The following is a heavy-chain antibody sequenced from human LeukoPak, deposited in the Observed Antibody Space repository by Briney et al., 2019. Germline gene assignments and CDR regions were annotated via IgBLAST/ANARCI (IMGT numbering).Heavy chain of an antibody. CDR3: SRGARLRLEELSTPPFEH. CDR1: GYTFTGYY. CDR2: INPSSGTT. J-gene: IGHJ4*02. V-gene: IGHV1-2*02. D-gene: IGHD3-16*02. Sequence: GASVKVSCKTSGYTFTGYYIHWIRQAPGQGLEWLGWINPSSGTTKYAQKFQDRVTMTRDTSINTAYIDLSGLRPDDTAVYYCSRGARLRLEELSTPPFEHWGQGTLVPVSS.